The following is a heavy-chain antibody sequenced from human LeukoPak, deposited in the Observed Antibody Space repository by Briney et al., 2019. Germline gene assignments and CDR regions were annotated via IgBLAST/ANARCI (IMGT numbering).Heavy chain of an antibody. V-gene: IGHV1-3*03. CDR2: INAGNGNT. J-gene: IGHJ4*02. CDR3: ARDRRWRPRESPFFDS. D-gene: IGHD5-24*01. CDR1: GYTFTSYA. Sequence: ASVKVSCKASGYTFTSYAMRWVRQAPGQRLEWMGWINAGNGNTKYSQEFQGRVTITRDTSASTAYMELSSLRSEDMAVYYCARDRRWRPRESPFFDSWGQGTLVTVSS.